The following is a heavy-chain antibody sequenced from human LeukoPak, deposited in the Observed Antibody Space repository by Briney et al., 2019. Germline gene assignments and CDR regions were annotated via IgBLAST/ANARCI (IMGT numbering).Heavy chain of an antibody. CDR2: IKQDGSEK. J-gene: IGHJ4*02. V-gene: IGHV3-7*01. Sequence: GGSLRLSCAASGFIFSSYWMSWVRQAPGKGLEWVANIKQDGSEKYYVDSVKGRFTISRDNAKNSLYLQMNSLRAEDTAVYYCARGRRSHDYWGQGTLVTVSS. CDR3: ARGRRSHDY. CDR1: GFIFSSYW.